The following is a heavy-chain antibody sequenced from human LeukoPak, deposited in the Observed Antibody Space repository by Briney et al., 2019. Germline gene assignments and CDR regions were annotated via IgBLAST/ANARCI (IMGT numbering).Heavy chain of an antibody. CDR2: IYYSGST. CDR1: GGSIRSSDYY. D-gene: IGHD2-2*01. CDR3: ARDNPQDCRSSSCYFDA. V-gene: IGHV4-30-4*08. J-gene: IGHJ5*02. Sequence: SETLSLTCTVSGGSIRSSDYYWSWTRQPPGKGLEWIGYIYYSGSTSYSPSLKSRVIISVDTSKNQFFLNLSSVTAADTAVYYCARDNPQDCRSSSCYFDAWGQGTLITVSS.